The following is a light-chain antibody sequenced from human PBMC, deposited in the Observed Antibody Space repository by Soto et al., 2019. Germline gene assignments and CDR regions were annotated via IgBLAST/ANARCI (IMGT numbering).Light chain of an antibody. V-gene: IGLV1-44*01. CDR2: SNN. CDR3: AAWDDNLNNVV. Sequence: QSVLTQPPSASGTPGQRVTIFCSGSSSNIGTNTVNWYQQLPGTAPQLLIYSNNQRPSGVPDRFSGSKSGTSASLAISGLQSEDETDYYCAAWDDNLNNVVFGGGTKLTVL. J-gene: IGLJ2*01. CDR1: SSNIGTNT.